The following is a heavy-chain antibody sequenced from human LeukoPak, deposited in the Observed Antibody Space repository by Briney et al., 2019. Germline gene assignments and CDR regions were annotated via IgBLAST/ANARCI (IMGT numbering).Heavy chain of an antibody. CDR1: GFTFSSYA. CDR3: AKDGQQLVSRYYFDY. D-gene: IGHD6-13*01. V-gene: IGHV3-23*01. J-gene: IGHJ4*02. CDR2: ISGSGGST. Sequence: GGSLRLSCAASGFTFSSYAMSWVRQAPGKGLEWVSAISGSGGSTYYADSVKGRFTISRDNSKNTLYLQMNSLRAEDTAVYYCAKDGQQLVSRYYFDYWGQGTLVTVSS.